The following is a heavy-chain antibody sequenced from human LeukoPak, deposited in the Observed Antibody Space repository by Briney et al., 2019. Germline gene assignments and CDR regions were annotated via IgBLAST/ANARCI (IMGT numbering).Heavy chain of an antibody. Sequence: PGGSLRLSCAVSGFTFDDYAMHWVRQVPGKGLEWVSGINWNSDSIGYADSVKGRFTTSRDNSRNTLYLQMYSLRAEDTAVYYCAKDSRGYQDFFDYWGQGTLVTVSS. CDR2: INWNSDSI. D-gene: IGHD3-22*01. CDR3: AKDSRGYQDFFDY. CDR1: GFTFDDYA. J-gene: IGHJ4*02. V-gene: IGHV3-9*01.